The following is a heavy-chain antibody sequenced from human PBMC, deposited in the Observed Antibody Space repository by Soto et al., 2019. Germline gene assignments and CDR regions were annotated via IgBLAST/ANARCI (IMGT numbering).Heavy chain of an antibody. J-gene: IGHJ6*02. V-gene: IGHV1-2*04. D-gene: IGHD3-3*01. CDR3: ARGGATSFGVVHYYYYGMDG. CDR2: INPNSGGT. Sequence: ASVKVSCKASGYTFTGYYMHWVRQAPGQGLEWMGWINPNSGGTNYAQKFQGWVTMTRDTSISTAYMELSRLRSDDTAVYYCARGGATSFGVVHYYYYGMDGWGPGTTVTVAS. CDR1: GYTFTGYY.